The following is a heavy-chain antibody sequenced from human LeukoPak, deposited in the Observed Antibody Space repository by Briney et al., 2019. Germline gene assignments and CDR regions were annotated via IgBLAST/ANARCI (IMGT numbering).Heavy chain of an antibody. J-gene: IGHJ4*02. CDR3: AKDVGGFYGTGSYGY. Sequence: PGGSLRLSCAASGFTFSSFAMSWVRQAPGKGLEWLSVITGSGYDTNSADSVKGRFTISRDNSKNTVYLQMNSLRAEDTAVYYCAKDVGGFYGTGSYGYWGQGTLVTVSS. V-gene: IGHV3-23*01. CDR1: GFTFSSFA. D-gene: IGHD3-10*01. CDR2: ITGSGYDT.